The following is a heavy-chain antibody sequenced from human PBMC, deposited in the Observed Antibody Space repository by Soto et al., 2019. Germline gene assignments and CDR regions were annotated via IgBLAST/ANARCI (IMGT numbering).Heavy chain of an antibody. Sequence: GGSLRLSXAASGFTFSSYWMSWVRQAPGKGLEWVANIKQDGSEKYYVDSVKGRFTISRDNAKNSLYLQMNSLRAEDTAVYYCARGDYYGSGSYLGDYYYGMDVWGQGTTVTVSS. CDR1: GFTFSSYW. D-gene: IGHD3-10*01. CDR3: ARGDYYGSGSYLGDYYYGMDV. J-gene: IGHJ6*02. V-gene: IGHV3-7*01. CDR2: IKQDGSEK.